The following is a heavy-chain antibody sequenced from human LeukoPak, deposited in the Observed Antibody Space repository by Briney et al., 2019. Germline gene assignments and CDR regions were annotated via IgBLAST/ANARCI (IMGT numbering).Heavy chain of an antibody. CDR2: INPSGGST. CDR1: GYTLTSYY. V-gene: IGHV1-46*01. Sequence: GASVKVSCKASGYTLTSYYMHWVRQAPGQGLVWMGIINPSGGSTSYAQKFQGRVTMTRDTSTSTVYMELSSLRSEDTAVYYCARGYCSGGSCYTGLDYWGQGTLVTVSS. J-gene: IGHJ4*02. CDR3: ARGYCSGGSCYTGLDY. D-gene: IGHD2-15*01.